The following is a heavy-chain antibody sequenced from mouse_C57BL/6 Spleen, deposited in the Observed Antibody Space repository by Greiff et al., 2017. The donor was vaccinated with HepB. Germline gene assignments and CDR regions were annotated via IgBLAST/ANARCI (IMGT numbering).Heavy chain of an antibody. Sequence: EVKLLESGGGLVKPGGSLTLSCAASGFTFSDYGMSWVRQAPEKGLEWVAYISSGSSTNYYADTVKGRFTISRDNAKHTLFLPMTMLSSEDTAMYSCARGGYGLIYFGYWGQGTTLTVSS. CDR2: ISSGSSTN. CDR1: GFTFSDYG. D-gene: IGHD1-1*02. CDR3: ARGGYGLIYFGY. V-gene: IGHV5-17*01. J-gene: IGHJ2*01.